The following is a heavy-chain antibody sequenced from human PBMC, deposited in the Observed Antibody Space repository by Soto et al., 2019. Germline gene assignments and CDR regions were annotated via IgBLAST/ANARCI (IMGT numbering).Heavy chain of an antibody. V-gene: IGHV5-10-1*01. CDR1: GYSFTSYW. CDR3: ARHEVLTMVRSGGMDV. Sequence: PGESLKISCKCSGYSFTSYWISCVRQMPVRGLERMGRIDPSYSYTNSSPSFQGHATISADKSISTAYLQWSSLKDSDTATYYCARHEVLTMVRSGGMDVCGQGHTVTVSS. D-gene: IGHD3-10*01. J-gene: IGHJ6*02. CDR2: IDPSYSYT.